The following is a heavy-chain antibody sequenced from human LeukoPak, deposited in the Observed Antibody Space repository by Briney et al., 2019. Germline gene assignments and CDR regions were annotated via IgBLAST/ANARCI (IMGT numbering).Heavy chain of an antibody. CDR3: ARDLGYCTNGVCHTRFDY. D-gene: IGHD2-8*01. CDR2: ISSDGSDT. J-gene: IGHJ4*02. Sequence: PGGSLRLSCAASGFSFSNYWMHWVRQAPGKGLVWVSRISSDGSDTIYADSVKGRFTMSRDNAKNTLYLQMNSLRAEDTAVYYCARDLGYCTNGVCHTRFDYWGQGTLVAVSS. V-gene: IGHV3-74*01. CDR1: GFSFSNYW.